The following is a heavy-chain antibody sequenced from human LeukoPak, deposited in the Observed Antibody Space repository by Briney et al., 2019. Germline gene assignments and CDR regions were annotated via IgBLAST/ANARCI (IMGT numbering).Heavy chain of an antibody. CDR2: IYYSGST. V-gene: IGHV4-30-4*01. CDR1: GGSISSGDHY. Sequence: SQTLSLTCTVSGGSISSGDHYWRWIRQPPGKGLEWIGYIYYSGSTYYNPSLKSRVTISLDTSKNQFSLTLSSVTAADTAVYYCARKLGYCTSAGCFNNVDYWGQGTLVTVSS. J-gene: IGHJ4*02. D-gene: IGHD2-8*01. CDR3: ARKLGYCTSAGCFNNVDY.